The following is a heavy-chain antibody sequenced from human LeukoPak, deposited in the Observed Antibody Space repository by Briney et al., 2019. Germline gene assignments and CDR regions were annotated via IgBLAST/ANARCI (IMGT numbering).Heavy chain of an antibody. V-gene: IGHV3-48*03. D-gene: IGHD3-22*01. Sequence: QPGGSLRLSCEGSGFTFSSFEMNWVRQAPGKGLEWLSYNGSGGGPIYYADSVKGRFTISRDNARSSLYLQMNSLRAEDTAVYHCAREDSRDALDIWGQGTMVTVSS. CDR1: GFTFSSFE. J-gene: IGHJ3*02. CDR3: AREDSRDALDI. CDR2: NGSGGGPI.